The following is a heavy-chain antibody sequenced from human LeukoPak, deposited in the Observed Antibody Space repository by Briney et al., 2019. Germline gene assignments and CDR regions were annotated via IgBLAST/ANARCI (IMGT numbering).Heavy chain of an antibody. Sequence: SETLSLTCAVYGGSFSGYYWGWIRQPPGKGLEWIGEINHSGSTNYNPSLKSRVTISVDTSKNQFSLNLSSVTAADTAVYYCARQCSGNYIEVDYWGQGTLVTVSS. CDR3: ARQCSGNYIEVDY. D-gene: IGHD1-26*01. CDR1: GGSFSGYY. CDR2: INHSGST. J-gene: IGHJ4*02. V-gene: IGHV4-34*01.